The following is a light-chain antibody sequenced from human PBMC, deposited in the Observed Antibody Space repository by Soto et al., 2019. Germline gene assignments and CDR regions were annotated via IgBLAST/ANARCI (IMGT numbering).Light chain of an antibody. CDR2: GAS. CDR1: QGISNY. CDR3: QKYVDAPKT. Sequence: DIQMTQSPSSLSASVGDRVTITCRASQGISNYLAWYQQKPGKVPKLLIYGASTLQSGVPSRFIGSGSGTDFTLTITSLQPEDATTYYCQKYVDAPKTFGQGTKLEI. V-gene: IGKV1-27*01. J-gene: IGKJ2*01.